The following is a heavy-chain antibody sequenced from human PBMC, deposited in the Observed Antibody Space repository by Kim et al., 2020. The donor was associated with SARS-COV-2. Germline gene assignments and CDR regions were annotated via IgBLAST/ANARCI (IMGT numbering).Heavy chain of an antibody. CDR2: IYYHGSSK. J-gene: IGHJ3*02. Sequence: GGSLRLSCGASGFSFSTSGMHWVRQAPGKGLEWVAVIYYHGSSKYYADSVKGRITISRDNSKNTVYLQMNSLRLEDTAIYYCARGDYGSGNYRGEDDFD. CDR3: ARGDYGSGNYRGEDDFD. V-gene: IGHV3-33*01. CDR1: GFSFSTSG. D-gene: IGHD3-16*02.